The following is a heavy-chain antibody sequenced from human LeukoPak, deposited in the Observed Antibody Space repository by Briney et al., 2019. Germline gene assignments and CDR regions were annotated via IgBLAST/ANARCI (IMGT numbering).Heavy chain of an antibody. V-gene: IGHV3-23*01. J-gene: IGHJ4*02. CDR2: ITGSGDST. D-gene: IGHD1-26*01. CDR3: AKENPVGGTNYFDY. Sequence: GGSLRLSCSASGFTSSSFAMSWVRQAPGKGLEWVSAITGSGDSTYYADSVKGRFTISRDNSKNTLSLQMNSLRAEDTAVYYCAKENPVGGTNYFDYWGQGTLVTVPS. CDR1: GFTSSSFA.